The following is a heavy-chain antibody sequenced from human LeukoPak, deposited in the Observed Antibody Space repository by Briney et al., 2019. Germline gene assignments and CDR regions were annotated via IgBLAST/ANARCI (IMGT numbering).Heavy chain of an antibody. V-gene: IGHV3-30-3*01. J-gene: IGHJ5*02. CDR2: MSYDGSNK. Sequence: GGFLRLSCAASGFTFSSYAMHWVRQAPGKGLEWVAVMSYDGSNKYYADSVKGRFTISRDNSKNTLYLQMNSLRAEDTAVYYCAVSSSPNPWGQGTLVTVSS. CDR3: AVSSSPNP. D-gene: IGHD6-13*01. CDR1: GFTFSSYA.